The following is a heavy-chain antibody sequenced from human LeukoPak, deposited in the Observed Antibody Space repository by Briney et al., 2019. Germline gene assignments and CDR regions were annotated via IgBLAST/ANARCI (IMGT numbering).Heavy chain of an antibody. CDR3: AKAGGYKKATDF. CDR1: GFIFSNFV. V-gene: IGHV3-30-3*01. D-gene: IGHD5-12*01. CDR2: ISSDGRNK. Sequence: PGGSLRLSCAASGFIFSNFVMHWVRQTPDKGLEWLAVISSDGRNKYYADFVTGRFTISRDNSKNILYLEMNSLRPEDRAVYYCAKAGGYKKATDFWGQGTQVTVSS. J-gene: IGHJ4*02.